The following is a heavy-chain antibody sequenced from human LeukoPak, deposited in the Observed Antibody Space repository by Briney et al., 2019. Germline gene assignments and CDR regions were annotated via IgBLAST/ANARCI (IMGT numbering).Heavy chain of an antibody. V-gene: IGHV4-30-4*01. J-gene: IGHJ4*02. CDR2: IYDSGDT. CDR1: GGSISSGDYY. Sequence: SQTLSLTCTVSGGSISSGDYYWSWIRQPPGKGLEWIGYIYDSGDTYYNASLRGRVTISVDTSKNQLSLKLSSVTAADTAVYYCARDQGYYFDYWGQGTLVTVSS. CDR3: ARDQGYYFDY.